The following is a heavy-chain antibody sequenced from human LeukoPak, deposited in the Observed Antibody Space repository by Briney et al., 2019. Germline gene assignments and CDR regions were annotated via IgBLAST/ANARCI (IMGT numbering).Heavy chain of an antibody. Sequence: PSETLSLTCTVSGGSISSYYWSWIRQPAGKGLEWIGRIYTSGSTNYNPSLKSRVTMSVDTSKNQFSLKLSSVTAADTAVYYCARSLSSGWYEGYYFDYWGQGTRVTVSS. CDR2: IYTSGST. J-gene: IGHJ4*02. CDR1: GGSISSYY. V-gene: IGHV4-4*07. D-gene: IGHD6-19*01. CDR3: ARSLSSGWYEGYYFDY.